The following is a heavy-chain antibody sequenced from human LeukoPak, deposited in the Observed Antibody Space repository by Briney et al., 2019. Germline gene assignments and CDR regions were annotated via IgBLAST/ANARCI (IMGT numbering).Heavy chain of an antibody. Sequence: ASVKVSCKASGYTFTSYAMHWVRQAPGQRLEWMGCINAGNGNTKYSQEFQGRVTITRDTSATTAYMELRSLRSGEMAVYYCAREYSSGWYPFDYWGQGTLVTVSS. CDR2: INAGNGNT. V-gene: IGHV1-3*03. CDR1: GYTFTSYA. J-gene: IGHJ4*02. CDR3: AREYSSGWYPFDY. D-gene: IGHD6-19*01.